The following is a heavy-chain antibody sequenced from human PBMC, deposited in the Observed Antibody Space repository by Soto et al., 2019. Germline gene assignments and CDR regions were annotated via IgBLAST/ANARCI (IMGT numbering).Heavy chain of an antibody. D-gene: IGHD6-19*01. Sequence: QVQLVQSEAEVKKPGASVKVSCKASGYIFNRYVMHWVRQDPGQRPEWMGWIDAGNGKTKYSEKFQGRVTITRDTSANTAYMELTTLRSEDTAVYYCARGRGWYDYWGQGTQVIVSS. J-gene: IGHJ4*02. CDR3: ARGRGWYDY. CDR1: GYIFNRYV. CDR2: IDAGNGKT. V-gene: IGHV1-3*01.